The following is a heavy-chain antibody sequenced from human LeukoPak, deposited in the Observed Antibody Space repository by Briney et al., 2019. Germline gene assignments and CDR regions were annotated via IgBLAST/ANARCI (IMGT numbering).Heavy chain of an antibody. CDR3: ARESGGGTQYYYYYYMDV. CDR2: ISSLSGTI. CDR1: GFTFSSYS. D-gene: IGHD2-15*01. Sequence: GGSLRLSCAASGFTFSSYSMNWVRQAPGEGLEWVSYISSLSGTIYYADSVKGRFTISRDNAKNSLYPQMDSLRAEDTAVYYCARESGGGTQYYYYYYMDVWGKGTTVTVSS. V-gene: IGHV3-48*01. J-gene: IGHJ6*03.